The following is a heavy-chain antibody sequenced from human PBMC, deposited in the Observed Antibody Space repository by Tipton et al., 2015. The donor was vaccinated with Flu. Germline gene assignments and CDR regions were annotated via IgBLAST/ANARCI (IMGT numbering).Heavy chain of an antibody. CDR1: GFTFSNYW. CDR3: VRVYGGAEAY. CDR2: ISSNGGTT. D-gene: IGHD4-23*01. J-gene: IGHJ4*02. V-gene: IGHV3-64*01. Sequence: SLRLSCAASGFTFSNYWMHWVRQAPAKGLEYVSAISSNGGTTYYANSVKGRFTISRDNSKSTVYLQMGSLRTDDMAIYHCVRVYGGAEAYWGQGTLVTVSA.